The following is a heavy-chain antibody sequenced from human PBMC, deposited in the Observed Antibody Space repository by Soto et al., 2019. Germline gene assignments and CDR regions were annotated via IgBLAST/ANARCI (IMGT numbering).Heavy chain of an antibody. V-gene: IGHV3-73*01. J-gene: IGHJ6*02. CDR3: TYCSGGSCYSFPYYYGMDV. CDR2: IRSKANSYAT. CDR1: GFTFSGSA. D-gene: IGHD2-15*01. Sequence: GGSLRLSCAASGFTFSGSAMHWVRQASGKGLEWVGRIRSKANSYATAYAASVKGRFTISRDDSKNTAYLQMNSLKTEDTAVYYCTYCSGGSCYSFPYYYGMDVWGQGTTVTVSS.